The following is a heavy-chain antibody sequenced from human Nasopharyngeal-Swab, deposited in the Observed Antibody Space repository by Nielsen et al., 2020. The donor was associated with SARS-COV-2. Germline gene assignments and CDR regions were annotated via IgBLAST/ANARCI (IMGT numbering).Heavy chain of an antibody. V-gene: IGHV1-24*01. J-gene: IGHJ6*02. CDR2: FDPEDGET. CDR1: GYTLTELS. CDR3: RVVPAAMWYYYYGMDV. Sequence: ASVKVSCKLSGYTLTELSMHWVRQAPGEGREWMGGFDPEDGETIYAQKFQGRVTMTEDTSTDTAYMELSSLRSEDTAVYYCRVVPAAMWYYYYGMDVWGQGTTVPSP. D-gene: IGHD2-2*01.